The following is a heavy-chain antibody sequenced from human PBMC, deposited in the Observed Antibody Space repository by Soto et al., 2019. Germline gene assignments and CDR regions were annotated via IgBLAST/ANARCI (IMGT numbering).Heavy chain of an antibody. Sequence: PGGSLRLSCAASGFTFSSYAMHWVRQAPGKGLEWVAVISYNGSNKYYADSVKGRFTISRDNSKNTLYLQMNSLRAEDTAVYYCAILPGPIIVVVVAATYDYWGQGTLVTVSS. V-gene: IGHV3-30-3*01. CDR3: AILPGPIIVVVVAATYDY. CDR2: ISYNGSNK. J-gene: IGHJ4*02. D-gene: IGHD2-15*01. CDR1: GFTFSSYA.